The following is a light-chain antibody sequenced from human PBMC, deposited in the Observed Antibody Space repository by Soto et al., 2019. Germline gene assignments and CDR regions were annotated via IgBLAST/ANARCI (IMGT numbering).Light chain of an antibody. Sequence: QSVLTQPPSASGSPGQSVTISCAGTINDGGGYNYVSWYQQHPGKVPQLMIYQVTKRPSGVPDRFSASKSDTTASLTISGLQAEDEGDYYSMSYAGVYRFVFGTGTKVTVL. V-gene: IGLV2-8*01. J-gene: IGLJ1*01. CDR2: QVT. CDR3: MSYAGVYRFV. CDR1: INDGGGYNY.